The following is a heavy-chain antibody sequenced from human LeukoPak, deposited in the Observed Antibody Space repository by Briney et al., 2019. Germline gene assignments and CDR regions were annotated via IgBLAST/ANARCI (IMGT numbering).Heavy chain of an antibody. J-gene: IGHJ4*02. CDR2: IRSKAYGGTT. CDR3: TSGRSMLRGVIIPFFDY. Sequence: GSLRLSCTASGFTFGDYAMSWFRQAPGKGLEWVGFIRSKAYGGTTEYAVPVKGRFTIARDDSKSIAYLQMNSLKTEDAAVYYCTSGRSMLRGVIIPFFDYWDQGTLVTVSS. CDR1: GFTFGDYA. V-gene: IGHV3-49*03. D-gene: IGHD3-10*01.